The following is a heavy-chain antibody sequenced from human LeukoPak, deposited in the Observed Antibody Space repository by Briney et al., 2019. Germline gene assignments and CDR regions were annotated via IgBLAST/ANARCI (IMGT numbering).Heavy chain of an antibody. V-gene: IGHV4-39*07. J-gene: IGHJ4*02. CDR1: GGSISSSSYY. Sequence: PSETLSLTCTVSGGSISSSSYYWGWIRQPPGKGLEWIGRIYTSGSTNYNPSLKSRVTISVDTSKNQFSLKLSSVTAADTAVYYCASGIAAHRTVDYWGQGTLVTVSS. CDR2: IYTSGST. D-gene: IGHD6-6*01. CDR3: ASGIAAHRTVDY.